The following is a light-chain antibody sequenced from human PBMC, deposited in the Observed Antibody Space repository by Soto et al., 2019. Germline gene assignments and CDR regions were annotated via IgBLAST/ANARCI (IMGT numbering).Light chain of an antibody. V-gene: IGKV1-39*01. CDR2: AAS. CDR1: QSISSY. CDR3: QQSYSTPYT. J-gene: IGKJ2*01. Sequence: DIQMTQSPSSLSASVGDRVTITCRASQSISSYLNWYQQKPGKAPKLLIYAASSLPSEVPSRFSGSGSGTDFTLTISSQQPEDFATYYCQQSYSTPYTFGQGTKLEIK.